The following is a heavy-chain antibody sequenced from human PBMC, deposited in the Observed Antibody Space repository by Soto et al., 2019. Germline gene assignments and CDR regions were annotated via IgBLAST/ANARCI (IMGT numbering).Heavy chain of an antibody. CDR2: IYYSGST. V-gene: IGHV4-61*08. D-gene: IGHD7-27*01. J-gene: IGHJ4*02. CDR3: ARRWGRTFDY. CDR1: GGSISSGDYY. Sequence: SETLSLTCTVSGGSISSGDYYWSWIRQPPGKGLEWIGYIYYSGSTYYNPSLKSLVTISVDTSKNQFSLKLSSVTAADTAVYYCARRWGRTFDYWGQGTLVTVSS.